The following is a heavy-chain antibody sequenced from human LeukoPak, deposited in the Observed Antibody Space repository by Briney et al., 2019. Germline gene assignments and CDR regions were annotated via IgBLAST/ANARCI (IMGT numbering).Heavy chain of an antibody. Sequence: GGSLRLFCAASGFPFNSFWMHWVRQAPGKGLVWVSDMNEYSTTIRYAASVKARFTISRDNAKSTLYLQMNNLRAEDTAMYFCARGGVNPVDHWGQGNLVTVSS. CDR3: ARGGVNPVDH. J-gene: IGHJ4*02. V-gene: IGHV3-74*01. CDR2: MNEYSTTI. CDR1: GFPFNSFW. D-gene: IGHD1-14*01.